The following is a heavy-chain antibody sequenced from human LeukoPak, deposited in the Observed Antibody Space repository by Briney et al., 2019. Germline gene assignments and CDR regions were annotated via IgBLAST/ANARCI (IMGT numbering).Heavy chain of an antibody. J-gene: IGHJ4*02. CDR1: GGSISSSSYY. D-gene: IGHD3-3*01. V-gene: IGHV4-39*01. CDR3: ARHYDFWSGYYDY. Sequence: PSETLSLTCTVSGGSISSSSYYWGWIRQPPGKGLEWIGSIYYGGSTYYNPSLKSRVTISVDTSKNQFSLKLSSVTAADTAVYCCARHYDFWSGYYDYWGQGTLVTVSS. CDR2: IYYGGST.